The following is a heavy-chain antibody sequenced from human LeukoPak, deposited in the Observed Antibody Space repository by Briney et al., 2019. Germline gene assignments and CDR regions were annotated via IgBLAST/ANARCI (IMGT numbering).Heavy chain of an antibody. V-gene: IGHV4-59*05. CDR2: IYYSGST. D-gene: IGHD3-3*01. CDR1: GGSVSSYY. J-gene: IGHJ6*02. Sequence: SETLSLTCTVSGGSVSSYYWSWIRQPPGKGLEWIGSIYYSGSTYYNPSLKSRVTISVDTSKNQFSLKLSSVTAADTAVYYCAREITIDGMDVWGQGTTVTVSS. CDR3: AREITIDGMDV.